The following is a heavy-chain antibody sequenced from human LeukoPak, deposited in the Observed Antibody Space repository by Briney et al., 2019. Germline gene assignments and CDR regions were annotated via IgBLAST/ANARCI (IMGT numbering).Heavy chain of an antibody. J-gene: IGHJ4*02. D-gene: IGHD1-1*01. Sequence: GGSLRLSCAASGFTFSSYWMHWVRQAPGKGLVWVSRINTDGSSTSYADSVKGRFTISRDNSKNTLYLQMDSLRAEDTAVYYCAKDGNGLPFDYWGQGTLVTVSS. CDR2: INTDGSST. V-gene: IGHV3-74*01. CDR1: GFTFSSYW. CDR3: AKDGNGLPFDY.